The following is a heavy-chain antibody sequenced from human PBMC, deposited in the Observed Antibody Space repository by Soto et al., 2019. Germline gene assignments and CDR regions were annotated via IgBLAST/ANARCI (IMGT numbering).Heavy chain of an antibody. CDR1: GFTFSSYG. D-gene: IGHD3-9*01. Sequence: GGSLRLSCAASGFTFSSYGMHWVRQAPGKGLEWVAVISYDGSNKYYADSVKGRFTISRDNSKNTLYLQMNSLRAEDTAVYYCAKPADILTGYYWSGDAFDIWGQGTMVTVSS. CDR2: ISYDGSNK. V-gene: IGHV3-30*18. CDR3: AKPADILTGYYWSGDAFDI. J-gene: IGHJ3*02.